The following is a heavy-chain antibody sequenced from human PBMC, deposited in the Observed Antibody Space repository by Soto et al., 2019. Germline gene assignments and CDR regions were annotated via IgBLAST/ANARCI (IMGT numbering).Heavy chain of an antibody. J-gene: IGHJ6*02. V-gene: IGHV1-69*01. Sequence: QVQLVQSGAEVKKPGSSVKVSCKTSGVSFNNNGIDWVRQAPGHGLEWMGGVSPPFRTSNYARKFQGRISITADASTGTVNMELSSLTSADTAQYYCARVLYYGSGSYSPYGMDVWGQGTTVTVSS. D-gene: IGHD3-10*01. CDR3: ARVLYYGSGSYSPYGMDV. CDR2: VSPPFRTS. CDR1: GVSFNNNG.